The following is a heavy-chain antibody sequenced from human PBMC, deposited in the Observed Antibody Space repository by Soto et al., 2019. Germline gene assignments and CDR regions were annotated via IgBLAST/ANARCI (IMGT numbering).Heavy chain of an antibody. V-gene: IGHV2-70*13. CDR3: ARSIRGPRRFNGMDV. J-gene: IGHJ6*02. D-gene: IGHD1-20*01. CDR1: GFSLTSPGMC. CDR2: IERDDDDK. Sequence: ESGPTLVNPTETLTLNCTFSGFSLTSPGMCVSWIRQSPGKALEWLALIERDDDDKYYSTSLKTRLTISKDTRKNQVVLTMANMEPADTATYYCARSIRGPRRFNGMDVWGQVTTVTVSS.